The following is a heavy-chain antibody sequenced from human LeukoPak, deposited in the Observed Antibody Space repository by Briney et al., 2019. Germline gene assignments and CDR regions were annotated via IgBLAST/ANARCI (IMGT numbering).Heavy chain of an antibody. V-gene: IGHV3-11*01. CDR1: GFTFTEYS. CDR3: ATYAGSEMAFDN. D-gene: IGHD5-24*01. Sequence: GGSLRLSCVLSGFTFTEYSMSWIRQTPGKGPEWVSYISTTGSTIYYADSVKGRFTISRDNAKNSLNLLMNSLRGDDTAVYYCATYAGSEMAFDNWGQGTLVTVSS. J-gene: IGHJ4*02. CDR2: ISTTGSTI.